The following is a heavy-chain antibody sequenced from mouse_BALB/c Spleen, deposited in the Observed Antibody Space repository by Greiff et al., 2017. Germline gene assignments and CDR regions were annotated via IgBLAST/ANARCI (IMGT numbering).Heavy chain of an antibody. V-gene: IGHV5-9-4*01. CDR3: ASPNWDYYAMDY. D-gene: IGHD4-1*01. Sequence: EVKLQESGGGLVKPGGSLKLSCAASGFTFSSYAMSWVRQSPEKRLEWVAEISSGGSYTYYPDTVTGRFTISRDNAKNTLYLEMSSLRSEDTAMYYCASPNWDYYAMDYWGQGTSVTVSS. CDR2: ISSGGSYT. CDR1: GFTFSSYA. J-gene: IGHJ4*01.